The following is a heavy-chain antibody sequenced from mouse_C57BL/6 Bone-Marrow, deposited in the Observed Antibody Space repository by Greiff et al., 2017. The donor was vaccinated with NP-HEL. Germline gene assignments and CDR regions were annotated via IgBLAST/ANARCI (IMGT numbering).Heavy chain of an antibody. V-gene: IGHV5-16*01. Sequence: EVKLVESEGGLVQPGSSMKLSCTASGFTFSVYYMALVRQVPEKGLEWVANINYDGSSTYYLDSLKSRFIISRDNAKNILYLQMSSLKSEDTATYYCARDRDYDSSYWYFDVWGTGTTVTVSS. D-gene: IGHD1-1*01. J-gene: IGHJ1*03. CDR2: INYDGSST. CDR3: ARDRDYDSSYWYFDV. CDR1: GFTFSVYY.